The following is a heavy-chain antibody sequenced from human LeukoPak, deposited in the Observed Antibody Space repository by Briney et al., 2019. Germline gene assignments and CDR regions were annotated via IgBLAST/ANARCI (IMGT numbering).Heavy chain of an antibody. V-gene: IGHV3-74*01. CDR1: GFTFSSYW. CDR2: INSDGSST. J-gene: IGHJ4*02. D-gene: IGHD2-2*01. CDR3: AKDISRNFVVVPAADY. Sequence: GGSLRLSCAASGFTFSSYWMHWVRQAPGKGLVWVSRINSDGSSTNYADSVKGRFTISRDNAKNTLYLQMNSLRTEDTALYYCAKDISRNFVVVPAADYWGQGTLVTVSS.